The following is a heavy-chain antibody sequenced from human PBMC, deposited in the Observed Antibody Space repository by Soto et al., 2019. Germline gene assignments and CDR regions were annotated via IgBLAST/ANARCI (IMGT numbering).Heavy chain of an antibody. CDR2: TSGSGGST. CDR3: AKSGWGVVVPAVNGYFDL. CDR1: GFSFSDYA. J-gene: IGHJ2*01. D-gene: IGHD2-2*01. V-gene: IGHV3-23*01. Sequence: EVQLLESGGGLVQPGGSLRLSCAASGFSFSDYAMTGVRQAPGKGPEWVSGTSGSGGSTYYADSVEGRFTISRDNSKNTLYLQMNSLRAEDTAVYYCAKSGWGVVVPAVNGYFDLWGRGTLVTVSS.